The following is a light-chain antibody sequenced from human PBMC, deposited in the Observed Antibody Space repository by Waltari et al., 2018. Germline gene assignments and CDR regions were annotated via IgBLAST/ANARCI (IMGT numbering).Light chain of an antibody. CDR3: MQALQTPRT. CDR2: LGS. V-gene: IGKV2-28*01. CDR1: QSLLHSNGYNY. Sequence: DMVMTQSPLSLPVTPGEPASIPCRSSQSLLHSNGYNYLDCDLQKPGQSPQLLIYLGSNRASGVPDRFSGSGSGTDFTLKISRVEAEDVGVYYCMQALQTPRTFGQGTKLEIK. J-gene: IGKJ2*01.